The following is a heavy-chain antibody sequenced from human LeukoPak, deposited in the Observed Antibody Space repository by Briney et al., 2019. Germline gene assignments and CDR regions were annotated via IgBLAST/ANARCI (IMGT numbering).Heavy chain of an antibody. J-gene: IGHJ3*02. CDR3: AKDIAYSSSWFYEGDAFDI. CDR2: ISWNSGSI. CDR1: GFTFDDYA. Sequence: GGSLRLSCAASGFTFDDYAMRWVRQAPGKGLEWVSGISWNSGSIGYADSVKGRFTISRDNAKNSLYLQMNSLRAEDTALYYCAKDIAYSSSWFYEGDAFDIWGQGTMVTVSS. V-gene: IGHV3-9*01. D-gene: IGHD6-13*01.